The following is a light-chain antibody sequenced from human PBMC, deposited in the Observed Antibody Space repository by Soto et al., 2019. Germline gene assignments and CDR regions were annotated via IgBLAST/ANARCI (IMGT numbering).Light chain of an antibody. Sequence: EIVMTQSPATLSVSPGERATLSCRASQSVTSNVAWYQQKPGRAPRLLIYGASTRATGIPAKFNGSGSGTEFTLTISSLQSEDFAVYYCQQYNNWPPWTFGQGTKVDIK. CDR2: GAS. V-gene: IGKV3-15*01. CDR1: QSVTSN. CDR3: QQYNNWPPWT. J-gene: IGKJ1*01.